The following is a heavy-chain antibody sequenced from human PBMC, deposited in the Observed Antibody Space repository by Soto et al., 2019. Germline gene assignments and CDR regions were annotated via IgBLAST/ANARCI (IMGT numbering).Heavy chain of an antibody. CDR3: ARDGGSSGWYAIDY. V-gene: IGHV4-31*02. CDR1: GGSISSGGYY. D-gene: IGHD6-19*01. J-gene: IGHJ4*02. Sequence: LCGGSISSGGYYWSWIRQHPGKGLEWIGYIYYSGSTYYNPSLKSRVTISVDTSKNQFSLKLSSVTVADTAVYYCARDGGSSGWYAIDYWGQGTLVTVSS. CDR2: IYYSGST.